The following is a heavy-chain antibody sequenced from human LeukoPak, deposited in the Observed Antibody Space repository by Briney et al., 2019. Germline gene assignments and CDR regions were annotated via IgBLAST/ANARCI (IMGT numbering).Heavy chain of an antibody. CDR2: IYSGGST. D-gene: IGHD3-10*01. Sequence: GGSLRLSCAASGLTISSNYMNWVRQAPGKGLEWVSVIYSGGSTYYADSVKGRFTISRDNSKNTLYLQMNSLRAEDTAVYYCARDFVRYGSGSCFDYWGQGTLVTVSS. CDR3: ARDFVRYGSGSCFDY. J-gene: IGHJ4*02. V-gene: IGHV3-66*01. CDR1: GLTISSNY.